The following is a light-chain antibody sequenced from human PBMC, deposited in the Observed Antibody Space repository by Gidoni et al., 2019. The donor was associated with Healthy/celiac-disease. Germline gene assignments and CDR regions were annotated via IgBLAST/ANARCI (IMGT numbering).Light chain of an antibody. CDR2: ANS. CDR3: QSYDSSLSGYV. V-gene: IGLV1-40*01. J-gene: IGLJ1*01. CDR1: SSNIGAGYD. Sequence: QSVLPQPPSVSGAPGQRVTISCTGSSSNIGAGYDVHWYQQLPGTAPKLLIYANSNRPSGVPDRFSGSKSGTSASLAITGRQAEDEADYYCQSYDSSLSGYVFGTGTKVSVL.